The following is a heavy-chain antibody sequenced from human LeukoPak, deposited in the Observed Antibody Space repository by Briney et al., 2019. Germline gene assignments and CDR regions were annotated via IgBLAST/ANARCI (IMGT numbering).Heavy chain of an antibody. J-gene: IGHJ4*02. CDR1: GFTFRAYY. CDR2: ISSTTDYK. CDR3: ARATNIKLTTILDY. V-gene: IGHV3-21*01. D-gene: IGHD4-11*01. Sequence: GGPLRFSGAASGFTFRAYYMNWFRQAPGKGLEWVSSISSTTDYKAYADSLKGRFTISRDNAKNSLYLQMNSLRAEDTAVYYCARATNIKLTTILDYWGQGTLVTVSS.